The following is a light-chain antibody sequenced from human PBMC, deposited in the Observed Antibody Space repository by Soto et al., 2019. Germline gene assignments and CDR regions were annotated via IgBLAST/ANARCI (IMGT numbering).Light chain of an antibody. J-gene: IGLJ3*02. CDR1: SGHSSYA. V-gene: IGLV4-69*01. CDR2: LNSDGSH. Sequence: QSVLTQSPSASASLGASVKLTCTLSSGHSSYAFAWHQQQPEKGPRYLMKLNSDGSHSKGDGIPDRFSGSSSGAERYLTISSLQSEDEADYYCQTWGTGIWVFGGGTKLTVL. CDR3: QTWGTGIWV.